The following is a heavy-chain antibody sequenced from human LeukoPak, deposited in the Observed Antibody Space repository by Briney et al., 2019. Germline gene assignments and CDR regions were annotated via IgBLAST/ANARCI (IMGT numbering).Heavy chain of an antibody. D-gene: IGHD2-2*01. V-gene: IGHV1-69*05. J-gene: IGHJ4*02. Sequence: SVKVSCXASGGTFSSYAISWVRQAPGQGLEWMGRIIPIFGTANYAQKFQGRVMITTDESTSTAYMELSSLRSEDTAVYYCARVGYCSSTSCPLYYFDYWGQGTLVTVSS. CDR1: GGTFSSYA. CDR3: ARVGYCSSTSCPLYYFDY. CDR2: IIPIFGTA.